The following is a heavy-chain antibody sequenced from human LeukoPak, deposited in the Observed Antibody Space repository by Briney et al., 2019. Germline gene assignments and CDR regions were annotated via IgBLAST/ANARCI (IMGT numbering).Heavy chain of an antibody. V-gene: IGHV3-7*01. Sequence: GESLKIPCAASGFTFSSCWMSWGRQAPGKGLEWVANIKRDGSGKYYVDSVKGRFTISRDNAKNSLYLQMNSLRAEDTAVYYCASGYKNYYMDVWGKGTTVTVSS. CDR1: GFTFSSCW. CDR3: ASGYKNYYMDV. D-gene: IGHD5-18*01. J-gene: IGHJ6*03. CDR2: IKRDGSGK.